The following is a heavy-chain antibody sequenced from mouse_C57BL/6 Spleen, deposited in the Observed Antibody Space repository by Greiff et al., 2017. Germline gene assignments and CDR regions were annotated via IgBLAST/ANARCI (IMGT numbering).Heavy chain of an antibody. CDR3: AREGAFTTVVEGGYFDV. Sequence: EVKLMESGAELVRPGSSVKMSCKTSGYTFTSYGINWVKQRPGQGLEWIGYIYIGNGYTEYNEKFKGKATLTSDTSSSTAYMQLSSLTSEDSAIYFCAREGAFTTVVEGGYFDVWGTGTTVTVSS. J-gene: IGHJ1*03. V-gene: IGHV1-58*01. D-gene: IGHD1-1*01. CDR2: IYIGNGYT. CDR1: GYTFTSYG.